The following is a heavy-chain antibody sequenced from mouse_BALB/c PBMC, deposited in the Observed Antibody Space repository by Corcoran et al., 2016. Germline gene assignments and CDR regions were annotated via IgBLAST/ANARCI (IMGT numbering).Heavy chain of an antibody. CDR3: ARWDLYFYV. V-gene: IGHV14-3*02. Sequence: EVQLQQSGAELVKPGASVKLSCTASGFNIKDTYMHWVKQRPEQGLEWIGRIDPANGNTKYDPKFQGKATITAATSSNTAYLQLSSLTSEDTAVYYCARWDLYFYVWGAGTTVIVSS. CDR2: IDPANGNT. CDR1: GFNIKDTY. J-gene: IGHJ1*01.